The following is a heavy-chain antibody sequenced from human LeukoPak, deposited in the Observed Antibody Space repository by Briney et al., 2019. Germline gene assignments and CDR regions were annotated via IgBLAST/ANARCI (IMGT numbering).Heavy chain of an antibody. J-gene: IGHJ4*02. CDR1: GYSFTSYW. Sequence: KISCKGSGYSFTSYWIGWVRQAPGQGLEWMGGIIPIFGTANYAQKFQGRVTITADESTSTAYMELSSLRSEDTAVYYCARVNGPYYYGSGSYSRSYYFDYWGQGTLVTVSS. CDR2: IIPIFGTA. D-gene: IGHD3-10*01. CDR3: ARVNGPYYYGSGSYSRSYYFDY. V-gene: IGHV1-69*01.